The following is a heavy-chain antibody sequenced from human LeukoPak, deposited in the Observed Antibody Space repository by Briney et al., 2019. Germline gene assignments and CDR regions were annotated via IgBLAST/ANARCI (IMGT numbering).Heavy chain of an antibody. J-gene: IGHJ6*03. V-gene: IGHV3-74*01. Sequence: RHGGSLRPSCAASGFTFSSYCKHWVRQAPGKGLVWVSRINSDGSSTSYADSVKGRFTISRDNAKNTLYLQMNSLRAEDTAVYYCAKDYPESDRIGYCSSTSCRLYYMDVWGKGTTVTVSS. CDR1: GFTFSSYC. CDR2: INSDGSST. D-gene: IGHD2-2*01. CDR3: AKDYPESDRIGYCSSTSCRLYYMDV.